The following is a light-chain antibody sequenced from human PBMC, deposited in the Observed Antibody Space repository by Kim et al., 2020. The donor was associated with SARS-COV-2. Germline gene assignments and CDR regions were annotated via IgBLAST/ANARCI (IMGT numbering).Light chain of an antibody. J-gene: IGKJ1*01. V-gene: IGKV1-39*01. CDR2: AAS. Sequence: ASVGDRVTITCRASQTISSYLTWFQQKPGKAPRLLIYAASTLQSGVPSRFSGSESGTDFTLTIDSLQPEDFATYYCLQTYSTPQTFGQGTKVDIK. CDR1: QTISSY. CDR3: LQTYSTPQT.